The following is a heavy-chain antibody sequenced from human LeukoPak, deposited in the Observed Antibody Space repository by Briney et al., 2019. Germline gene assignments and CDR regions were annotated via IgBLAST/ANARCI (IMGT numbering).Heavy chain of an antibody. D-gene: IGHD5-18*01. CDR3: ARAWGYSHGADY. J-gene: IGHJ4*02. CDR1: GGSISSGGYY. CDR2: IYYSGCT. Sequence: QTLSLTCTVSGGSISSGGYYWSWIPQHPGKGLEWIGYIYYSGCTYYNPSLKIRVTISVDTSKNQFSLKLSSVTAADTAVYYCARAWGYSHGADYWGQGTLVTVSS. V-gene: IGHV4-31*03.